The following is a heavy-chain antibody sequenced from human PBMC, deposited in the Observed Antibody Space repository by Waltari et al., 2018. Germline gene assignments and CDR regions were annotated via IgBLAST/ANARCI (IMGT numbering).Heavy chain of an antibody. D-gene: IGHD2-15*01. CDR1: GFTFRIFA. J-gene: IGHJ6*02. CDR2: ISTSGGST. CDR3: ARRSRVGTAVDV. Sequence: EVQHLESGGGLVQPGGSLRLSCAASGFTFRIFAMTWVRQAPGKGLEWVSGISTSGGSTYYAYSVKGRFTISRDNSKNTLYLKLNSLRAEDTAVYYCARRSRVGTAVDVWGQGTTVTVSS. V-gene: IGHV3-23*01.